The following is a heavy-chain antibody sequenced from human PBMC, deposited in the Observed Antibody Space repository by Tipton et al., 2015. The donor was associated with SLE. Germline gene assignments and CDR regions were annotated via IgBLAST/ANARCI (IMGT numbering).Heavy chain of an antibody. CDR2: IHTSGLI. J-gene: IGHJ6*02. Sequence: LSLTCTVSGGATNSSTYYWSWIRQPAGKGLEWIGHIHTSGLINYNPSLKSRVTISLYTSKNLFSLKVTSVTAADTGVYYCARGRGSSWSFDYYGLDVWGQGTTVTVSS. D-gene: IGHD6-13*01. CDR1: GGATNSSTYY. V-gene: IGHV4-61*09. CDR3: ARGRGSSWSFDYYGLDV.